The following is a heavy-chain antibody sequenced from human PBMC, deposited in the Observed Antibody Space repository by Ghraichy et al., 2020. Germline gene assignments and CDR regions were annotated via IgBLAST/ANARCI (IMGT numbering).Heavy chain of an antibody. D-gene: IGHD4-23*01. Sequence: SETLSLTCTVSGGSISSSSYYWGWIRQPPGKGLEWIGSIYYSGSTYYNPSLKSRVTISVDTSKNQFSLKLSSVTAADTAVYYCARQGPTVVTPWFDPWGQGTLVTVSS. CDR1: GGSISSSSYY. V-gene: IGHV4-39*01. CDR2: IYYSGST. CDR3: ARQGPTVVTPWFDP. J-gene: IGHJ5*02.